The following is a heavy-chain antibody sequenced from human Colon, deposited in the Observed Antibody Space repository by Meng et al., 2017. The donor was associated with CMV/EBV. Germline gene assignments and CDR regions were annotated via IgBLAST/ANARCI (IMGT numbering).Heavy chain of an antibody. CDR3: ARDTGTTGTGSLFDY. J-gene: IGHJ4*02. CDR2: IHTTDST. Sequence: VQLQASGPGMVTPSETLSLTCTLFGGSSGSYYWNWMRQPGGKGLECIGRIHTTDSTNHNPSLKSRVTISVDTSKNQFSLKLTSVTAADTAVYYCARDTGTTGTGSLFDYWGQGILVTVSS. CDR1: GGSSGSYY. D-gene: IGHD1-1*01. V-gene: IGHV4-4*07.